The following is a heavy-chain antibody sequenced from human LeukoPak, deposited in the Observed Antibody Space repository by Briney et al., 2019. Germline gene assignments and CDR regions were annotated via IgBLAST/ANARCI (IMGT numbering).Heavy chain of an antibody. CDR1: GFTVSSNY. CDR3: XREFTTVVTRVGKYYFDY. D-gene: IGHD4-17*01. Sequence: QPGGSLRLSCAASGFTVSSNYMSWVRQAPGKGLEWVSVIYSGGSTYYADSVKGRFTISIDNSKNTLYLQMNSLRAEDTAVYYCXREFTTVVTRVGKYYFDYWGQGTLVTVSS. J-gene: IGHJ4*02. V-gene: IGHV3-66*01. CDR2: IYSGGST.